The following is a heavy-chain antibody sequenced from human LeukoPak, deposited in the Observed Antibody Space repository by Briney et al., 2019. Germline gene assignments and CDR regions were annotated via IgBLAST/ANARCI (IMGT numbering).Heavy chain of an antibody. V-gene: IGHV1-8*03. J-gene: IGHJ4*02. Sequence: ASVKVSCKASGYTFTSYDINWVRQATGQGLEWMGWMNPNSGNTGYAQKFQGRVTITRNTSISTAYMELRSLRSDDTAVYYCARVSRSLYDILTGYYSFQFDYWGQGTLVTVSS. D-gene: IGHD3-9*01. CDR3: ARVSRSLYDILTGYYSFQFDY. CDR2: MNPNSGNT. CDR1: GYTFTSYD.